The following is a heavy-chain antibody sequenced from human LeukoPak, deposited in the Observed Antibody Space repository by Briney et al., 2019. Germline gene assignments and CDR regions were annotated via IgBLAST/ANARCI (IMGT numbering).Heavy chain of an antibody. Sequence: SETLSLTCTVSGGSISSGGYYWSWIRQHPGKGLEWIGYIYYSGSTYYNPSLKSRVTISVDTSKNQFSLKLSSVTAADTAVYYCARGDSRATGAARHFDYWGQGTLVTVSS. D-gene: IGHD6-6*01. CDR3: ARGDSRATGAARHFDY. CDR2: IYYSGST. CDR1: GGSISSGGYY. J-gene: IGHJ4*02. V-gene: IGHV4-31*03.